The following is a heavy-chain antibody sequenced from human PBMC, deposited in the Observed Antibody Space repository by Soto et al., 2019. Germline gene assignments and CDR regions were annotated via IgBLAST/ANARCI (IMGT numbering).Heavy chain of an antibody. CDR1: GFTFSSYS. Sequence: ESGGGLVQPGGTLRLSCAASGFTFSSYSMNWVRQAPGKGLEWVSYISSSSSTIYYADSVKGRFTISRDNAKNSLYLQMNSLRAEDTAVYYCARGTIPYGDYADYWGQGTLVTVSS. D-gene: IGHD4-17*01. CDR2: ISSSSSTI. CDR3: ARGTIPYGDYADY. V-gene: IGHV3-48*01. J-gene: IGHJ4*02.